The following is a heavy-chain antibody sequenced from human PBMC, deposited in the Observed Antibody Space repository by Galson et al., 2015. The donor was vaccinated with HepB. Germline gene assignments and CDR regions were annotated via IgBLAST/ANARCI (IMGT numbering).Heavy chain of an antibody. D-gene: IGHD3-10*01. Sequence: SVKVSCKASGGTFSSYAISWVRQAPGQGLEWMGGIIPIFGTANYAQKFQGRVTITADESTSTAYMELSSLRSEDTAVYYCARNPLRTPGLAYYYYYYMDVWGKGTTVTVSS. CDR2: IIPIFGTA. CDR3: ARNPLRTPGLAYYYYYYMDV. CDR1: GGTFSSYA. J-gene: IGHJ6*03. V-gene: IGHV1-69*13.